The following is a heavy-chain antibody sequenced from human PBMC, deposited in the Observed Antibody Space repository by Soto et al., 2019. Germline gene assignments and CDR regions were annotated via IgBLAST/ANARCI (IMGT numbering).Heavy chain of an antibody. J-gene: IGHJ6*02. D-gene: IGHD3-10*01. Sequence: QVQLQQWGAGLLKPAETLSLTCAVHGGSFTGFCWDWVRQPPGKGLEWIGEINHGGTANYNPSLKRRVSIAVDMSKSQFSLKLTSVTAEDTALYICASSSFLRSGALFHGLDVWGQGTTVTVSS. CDR3: ASSSFLRSGALFHGLDV. CDR1: GGSFTGFC. V-gene: IGHV4-34*01. CDR2: INHGGTA.